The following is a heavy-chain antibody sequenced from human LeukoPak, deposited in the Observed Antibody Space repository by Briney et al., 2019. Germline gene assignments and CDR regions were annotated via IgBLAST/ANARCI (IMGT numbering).Heavy chain of an antibody. V-gene: IGHV4-39*01. Sequence: SETLSLTCTVSGGSISSSSCYWGWIRQPPGKGLEWIGSIYYSGSTYYNPSLKSRVTISVDTSKNQFSLKLSSVTAADTAVYYCARTTPVTAGIDYWGQGTLVTVSS. CDR2: IYYSGST. D-gene: IGHD3-10*01. CDR3: ARTTPVTAGIDY. CDR1: GGSISSSSCY. J-gene: IGHJ4*02.